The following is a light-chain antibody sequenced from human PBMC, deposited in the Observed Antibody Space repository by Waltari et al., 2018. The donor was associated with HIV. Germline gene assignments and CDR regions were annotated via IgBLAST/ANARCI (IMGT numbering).Light chain of an antibody. Sequence: DIQMTQSPSSLSASVGDRVTLTCRASQGISNFLAWYQQKPGKAPRLLLSLASKLESGVPSRFSGSGSGTDYTLTISSLQPEDFATYYCQQYYNTPPWTFGQGTKVEIK. CDR2: LAS. J-gene: IGKJ1*01. CDR1: QGISNF. V-gene: IGKV1-NL1*01. CDR3: QQYYNTPPWT.